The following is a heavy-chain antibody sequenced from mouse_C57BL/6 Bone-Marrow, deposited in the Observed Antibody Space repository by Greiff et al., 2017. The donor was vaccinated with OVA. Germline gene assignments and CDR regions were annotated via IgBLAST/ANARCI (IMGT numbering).Heavy chain of an antibody. CDR3: ARGSGYVDFDY. CDR2: INPYNGGT. J-gene: IGHJ2*01. Sequence: EVQLQQSGPVLVKPGASVKMSCKASGYTFTDYYMNWVKQSHGKSLEWIGVINPYNGGTSYNQKFKGKATLTVDKSSSTAYMELNSLTSEDSAVYYWARGSGYVDFDYWGQGTTLTVSS. D-gene: IGHD3-2*02. CDR1: GYTFTDYY. V-gene: IGHV1-19*01.